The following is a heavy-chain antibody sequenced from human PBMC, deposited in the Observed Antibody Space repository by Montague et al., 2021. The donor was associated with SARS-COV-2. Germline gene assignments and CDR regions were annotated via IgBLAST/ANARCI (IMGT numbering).Heavy chain of an antibody. Sequence: SLRLSCAASGFTSSSYAMHWVRQAPGKGLEWVAVISYDGSNKYYADSVKGRFTISRDNSKNALYLQMSSLRAEDTAVYYCARDLAKVVAAPHDDYYYYYGMDVWGQGTTVTVSS. CDR2: ISYDGSNK. J-gene: IGHJ6*02. V-gene: IGHV3-30*04. CDR1: GFTSSSYA. D-gene: IGHD2-15*01. CDR3: ARDLAKVVAAPHDDYYYYYGMDV.